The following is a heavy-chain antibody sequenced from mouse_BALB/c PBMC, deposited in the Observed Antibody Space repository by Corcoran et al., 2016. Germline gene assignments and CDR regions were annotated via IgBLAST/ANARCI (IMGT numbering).Heavy chain of an antibody. J-gene: IGHJ1*01. CDR2: IDPANGNT. CDR1: GFNINDTY. V-gene: IGHV14-3*02. CDR3: ARWDGYLDV. D-gene: IGHD4-1*01. Sequence: EVQLQQSGAELVKPGASVKLSCTASGFNINDTYMHWVKQRPEQGLEWIGRIDPANGNTKYDPKFQGKATITADTSSNTAYLQLSSLTSEDTAVYYGARWDGYLDVWGAGTTVTVSS.